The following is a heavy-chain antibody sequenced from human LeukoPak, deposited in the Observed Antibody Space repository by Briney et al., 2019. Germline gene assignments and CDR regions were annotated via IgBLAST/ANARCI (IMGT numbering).Heavy chain of an antibody. CDR3: ARDTLYCSGGSCYSHYHGMDV. J-gene: IGHJ6*04. V-gene: IGHV3-21*01. D-gene: IGHD2-15*01. CDR2: ISSSSSYI. CDR1: GFTFSSYS. Sequence: PGGSLRLSCAASGFTFSSYSMNWVRQAPGKGLEWVSSISSSSSYIYYADSVKGRFTISRDNAKNSLYLQMNSLRAEDTAVYYCARDTLYCSGGSCYSHYHGMDVWGKGTTVTVSS.